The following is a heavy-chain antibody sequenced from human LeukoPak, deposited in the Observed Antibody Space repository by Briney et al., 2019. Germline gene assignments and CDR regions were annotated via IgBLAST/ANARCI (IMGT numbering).Heavy chain of an antibody. V-gene: IGHV1-2*02. D-gene: IGHD6-6*01. J-gene: IGHJ6*03. CDR3: ARAPRLFSIAARIYYYMDV. CDR2: IDPNSGGT. CDR1: GYTFTGYY. Sequence: ASVKVSCKASGYTFTGYYMHWVRQAPGQGLEWMGWIDPNSGGTNYAQKFQGRVTITRNTSISTAYMELSSLRSEDTAVYYCARAPRLFSIAARIYYYMDVWGKGTTVTVSS.